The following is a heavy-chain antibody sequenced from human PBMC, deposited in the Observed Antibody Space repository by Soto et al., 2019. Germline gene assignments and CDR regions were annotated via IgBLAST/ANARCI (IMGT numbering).Heavy chain of an antibody. CDR3: ARDRGVTFFDS. D-gene: IGHD3-10*01. CDR1: GLTFSSHG. Sequence: QVQLVESGGGVVQPGRSLRLSCAASGLTFSSHGMHWLRQAPGKGLEWVAFIWSDGSKKYYADSVKGRFTISRDDSKNTLYLQMNSLRAEDTAVYYCARDRGVTFFDSWVQGTLVTVSS. CDR2: IWSDGSKK. V-gene: IGHV3-33*01. J-gene: IGHJ4*02.